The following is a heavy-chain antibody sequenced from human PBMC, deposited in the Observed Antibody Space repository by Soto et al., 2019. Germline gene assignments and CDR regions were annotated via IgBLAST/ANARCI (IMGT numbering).Heavy chain of an antibody. J-gene: IGHJ4*02. V-gene: IGHV3-48*01. Sequence: GGSLRLSCAVSGFPFSSFAMNWVRQAPGKGLEWVSYISSSSSTIYYADSVKGRFTISRDNAKNSLYLQMNSLRAEDTAVYYCARDRGTAPYYFEYWGQGTLVTAPQ. CDR3: ARDRGTAPYYFEY. D-gene: IGHD1-1*01. CDR2: ISSSSSTI. CDR1: GFPFSSFA.